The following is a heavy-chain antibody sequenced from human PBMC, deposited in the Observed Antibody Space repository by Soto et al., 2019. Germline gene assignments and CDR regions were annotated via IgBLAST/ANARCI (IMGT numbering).Heavy chain of an antibody. V-gene: IGHV1-46*01. CDR1: GYTFTSYY. CDR3: AKEIRSIPIFGVVMPNLYYYYGMDV. J-gene: IGHJ6*02. CDR2: INPSGGST. D-gene: IGHD3-3*01. Sequence: QVQLVQSGAEVKKPGASVKVSCKASGYTFTSYYMHWVRQAPGQGLEWMRIINPSGGSTSYAQKFQGRVTMTRDKSTSTVYMELRSLRSEDTAVYYCAKEIRSIPIFGVVMPNLYYYYGMDVWGQGTTVTVSS.